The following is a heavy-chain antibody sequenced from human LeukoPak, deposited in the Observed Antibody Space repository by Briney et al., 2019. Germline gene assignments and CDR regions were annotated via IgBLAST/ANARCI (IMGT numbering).Heavy chain of an antibody. Sequence: ASVKVSCKASGYTFTSYGISWVRQAPGQGLKWMGWISAYNGNTNQAQKFQGRVTMTTDTSTSTAYMALRSLRSDDTAVYYCARDGTRAYNWFDPWGQGTLVTVSS. CDR1: GYTFTSYG. V-gene: IGHV1-18*01. J-gene: IGHJ5*02. CDR3: ARDGTRAYNWFDP. CDR2: ISAYNGNT. D-gene: IGHD1-26*01.